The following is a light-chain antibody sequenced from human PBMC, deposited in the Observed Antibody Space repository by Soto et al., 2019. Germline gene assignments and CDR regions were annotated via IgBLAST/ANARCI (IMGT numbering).Light chain of an antibody. V-gene: IGLV1-40*01. J-gene: IGLJ3*02. CDR3: QAYDYSLTAFV. CDR2: GNR. Sequence: QAVVTQPPSVSGAPGQRVTISCTGNNSNLGAGYDVHWYQQLPGAAPKLVVFGNRNRPSGVPERFSGSKSGTSAFLAITGLQAEDEADYYCQAYDYSLTAFVFGGGTKVTVL. CDR1: NSNLGAGYD.